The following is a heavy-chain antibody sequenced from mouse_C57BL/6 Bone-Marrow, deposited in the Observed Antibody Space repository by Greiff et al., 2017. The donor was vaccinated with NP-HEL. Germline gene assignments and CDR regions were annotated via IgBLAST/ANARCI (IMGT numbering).Heavy chain of an antibody. CDR2: IDPEDGET. CDR3: ARRPSIYYGYDGAWFAY. Sequence: EVQLQQSGAELVKPGASVKLSCTASGFNIKDYYMHWVKQRTEQGLEWIGRIDPEDGETKYAPKFQGKATITADTSSNTAYLQLRSLTSEDTAVYYCARRPSIYYGYDGAWFAYWGQGTLVTVSA. CDR1: GFNIKDYY. D-gene: IGHD2-2*01. J-gene: IGHJ3*01. V-gene: IGHV14-2*01.